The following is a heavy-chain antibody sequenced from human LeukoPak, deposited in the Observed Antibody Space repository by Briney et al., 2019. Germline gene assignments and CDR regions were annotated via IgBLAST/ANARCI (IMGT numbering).Heavy chain of an antibody. J-gene: IGHJ3*02. CDR1: GFMFSSYW. Sequence: SGGSLRLSCVASGFMFSSYWMAWVRQAPGKGLEWVANINQEGSEKNYVDAVKGRFTISRDNAKNSLCLQMNSLRAEDTAVYYCARDRGYSTFDMWGQGTMVTVSS. D-gene: IGHD5-18*01. CDR3: ARDRGYSTFDM. CDR2: INQEGSEK. V-gene: IGHV3-7*05.